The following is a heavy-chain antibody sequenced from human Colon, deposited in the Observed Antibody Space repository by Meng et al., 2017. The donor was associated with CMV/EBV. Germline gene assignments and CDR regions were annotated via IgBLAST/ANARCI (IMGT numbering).Heavy chain of an antibody. J-gene: IGHJ5*02. CDR3: ARDGYYGA. Sequence: GESLKISCAASGFTVSNNNMSWVRQAPGKGLECVSVISSGGNTNYADPVKGRFTISRDNSKNTLYLQMNSLRAEDTAVYYCARDGYYGAWGQGTLVTVSS. CDR2: ISSGGNT. CDR1: GFTVSNNN. V-gene: IGHV3-66*02. D-gene: IGHD3-10*01.